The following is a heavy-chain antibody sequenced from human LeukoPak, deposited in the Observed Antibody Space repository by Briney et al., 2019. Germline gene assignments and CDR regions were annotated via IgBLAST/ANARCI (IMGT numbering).Heavy chain of an antibody. Sequence: SVKVSCKASGFTFTRSAVQWVRQARGQRLEWIGWIVVGSGNTNYTQKFQERVTITRDMSTSTAYMELSRLRSEDTAVYYCAAVGSFDYWGQGTLVTVSS. D-gene: IGHD3-10*01. J-gene: IGHJ4*02. CDR3: AAVGSFDY. CDR1: GFTFTRSA. CDR2: IVVGSGNT. V-gene: IGHV1-58*01.